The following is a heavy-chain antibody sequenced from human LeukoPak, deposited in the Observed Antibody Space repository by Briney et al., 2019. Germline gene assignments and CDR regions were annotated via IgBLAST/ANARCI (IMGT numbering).Heavy chain of an antibody. D-gene: IGHD2-21*02. Sequence: PSETLSLTCAVYGGSFSGYYWSWIRQPPGKGLEWIGEINHSGSTNYNPSLKSRVTISVDTSKNQFSLKLSSVTAADTAVYYCARARGDCYCLDYWGQGTLVTVSS. CDR3: ARARGDCYCLDY. J-gene: IGHJ4*02. V-gene: IGHV4-34*01. CDR2: INHSGST. CDR1: GGSFSGYY.